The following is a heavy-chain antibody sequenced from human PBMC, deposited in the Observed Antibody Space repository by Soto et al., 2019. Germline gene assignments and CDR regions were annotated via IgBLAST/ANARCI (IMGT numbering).Heavy chain of an antibody. CDR1: GGSISSGGYY. CDR2: IYYSGST. V-gene: IGHV4-31*03. CDR3: AREMTTLNSDGGVDY. Sequence: QVQLQESGPGLVKPSQTLSLTCTVSGGSISSGGYYWSWVRQHPGKGLEWIGYIYYSGSTYYNPSLKSRVTISVDTSKNQVSLKLSSVTAADTAVYYCAREMTTLNSDGGVDYWGQGTLVTVSS. D-gene: IGHD1-1*01. J-gene: IGHJ4*02.